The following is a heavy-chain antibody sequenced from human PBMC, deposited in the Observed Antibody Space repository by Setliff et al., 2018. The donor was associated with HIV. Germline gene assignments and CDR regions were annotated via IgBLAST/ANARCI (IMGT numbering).Heavy chain of an antibody. CDR1: GFTFSGSP. J-gene: IGHJ4*02. V-gene: IGHV3-15*01. CDR2: IKTISDGATT. D-gene: IGHD3-10*01. Sequence: GGSLRLSCAASGFTFSGSPLHWVRQASGKGLEWVGRIKTISDGATTDYTTPVKGRFTISRDDSKNTLYLEMNNLRLEDTAVYFCAKGSIWGQGTQVTVSS. CDR3: AKGSI.